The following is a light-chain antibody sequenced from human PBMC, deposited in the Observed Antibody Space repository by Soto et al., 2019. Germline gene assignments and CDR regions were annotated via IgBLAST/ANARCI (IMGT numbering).Light chain of an antibody. J-gene: IGLJ3*02. Sequence: QSVLTQPASVSGSPGQSITISCTGTSSDVGGYNYVSWYQHHPGKAPKLMIYEVSNQPSGVSNRFSGSKSGNTASLTISGLQAEDEADYYCSSYTGSSTPVFGGGTKVTVL. CDR1: SSDVGGYNY. V-gene: IGLV2-14*01. CDR2: EVS. CDR3: SSYTGSSTPV.